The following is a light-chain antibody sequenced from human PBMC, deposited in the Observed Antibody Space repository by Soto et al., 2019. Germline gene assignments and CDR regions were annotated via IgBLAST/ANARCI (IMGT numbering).Light chain of an antibody. CDR2: KAS. V-gene: IGKV1-5*03. J-gene: IGKJ1*01. CDR1: QSISSW. Sequence: IQMTPSPCTLSPSVGHGVTITCRASQSISSWLAWYQQKPGKAPKLLIYKASSLESGVPSRFSGSGSGTEFTLTISSLQPDDFATYYCQQYNSYSRTFGQGTKVDI. CDR3: QQYNSYSRT.